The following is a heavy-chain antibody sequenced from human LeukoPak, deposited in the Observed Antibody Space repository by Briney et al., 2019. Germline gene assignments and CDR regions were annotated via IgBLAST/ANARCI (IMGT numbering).Heavy chain of an antibody. D-gene: IGHD1-26*01. Sequence: SETLSPTCAVYGGSFSNYYWSWIRQPPGQGLEWIGEINHSGSTNYNPSLQSPVTISVDTSKNQFSLTLSSVTAADTAVYYCARKRPMRELLRSYYFDLWARETVLTVSS. CDR3: ARKRPMRELLRSYYFDL. J-gene: IGHJ5*02. V-gene: IGHV4-34*01. CDR2: INHSGST. CDR1: GGSFSNYY.